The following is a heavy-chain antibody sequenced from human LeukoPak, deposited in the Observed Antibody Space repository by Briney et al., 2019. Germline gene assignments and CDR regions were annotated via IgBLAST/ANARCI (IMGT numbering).Heavy chain of an antibody. V-gene: IGHV1-69*06. D-gene: IGHD3-10*01. CDR3: ARAELLWFGELKYNWFDP. CDR2: IIPIFGTA. J-gene: IGHJ5*02. CDR1: GGTLTHYV. Sequence: GASVKDSCKASGGTLTHYVISWVRQAPGQGLEWMGGIIPIFGTANNAQKFQGRVTITAHRSTNTPYMELSSLRSEDTAVYYCARAELLWFGELKYNWFDPWGQGTLVTVSS.